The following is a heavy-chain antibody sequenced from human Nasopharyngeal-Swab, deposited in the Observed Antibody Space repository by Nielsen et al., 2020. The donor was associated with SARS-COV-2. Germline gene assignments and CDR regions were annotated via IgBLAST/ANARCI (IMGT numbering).Heavy chain of an antibody. CDR2: INHSGST. J-gene: IGHJ6*03. V-gene: IGHV4-34*01. CDR3: ARDTIGYCSSTSCYQYYYYYMDV. D-gene: IGHD2-2*01. Sequence: WIRQPPGKGLESIGEINHSGSTNYNPSLKSRVTISVDTSKNQFSLKLSSVTAADTAVYYCARDTIGYCSSTSCYQYYYYYMDVWGKGTTVTVSS.